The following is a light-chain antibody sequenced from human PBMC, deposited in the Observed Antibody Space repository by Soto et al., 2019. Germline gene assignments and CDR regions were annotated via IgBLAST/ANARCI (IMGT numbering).Light chain of an antibody. J-gene: IGLJ2*01. V-gene: IGLV2-14*01. CDR2: DVS. CDR1: SSDVGGYNY. Sequence: QSALTQPASVSGSPGKSVTISCTGTSSDVGGYNYVSWYQQHPGKAPKFMIYDVSNRPSGVSTRFSGSKSGNTASLTISGLQSEDEADYYCSSYTTGSTPVVFGGGTKLTVL. CDR3: SSYTTGSTPVV.